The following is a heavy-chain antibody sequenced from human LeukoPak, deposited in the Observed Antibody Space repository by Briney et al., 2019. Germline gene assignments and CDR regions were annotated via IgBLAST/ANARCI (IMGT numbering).Heavy chain of an antibody. J-gene: IGHJ6*02. CDR2: IYYSGST. D-gene: IGHD3-16*01. CDR1: GGSISSSSVY. V-gene: IGHV4-30-4*08. Sequence: SETLSLTCTVSGGSISSSSVYWGWIRQPPGKGLEWIGYIYYSGSTYYNPSLKSRVTISADTSKNQFSLKLSSVTAADTAVYYCARDDEYYYYGMDVWGQGTTVTVSS. CDR3: ARDDEYYYYGMDV.